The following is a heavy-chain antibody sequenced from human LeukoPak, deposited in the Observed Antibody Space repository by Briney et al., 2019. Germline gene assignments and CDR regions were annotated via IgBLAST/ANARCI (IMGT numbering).Heavy chain of an antibody. V-gene: IGHV3-48*03. J-gene: IGHJ4*02. Sequence: PGGSLRLSCAASGFTFSSYEMNWVRQAPGKGLEWVSYISNSGSSIYYADSVKGRFTISRDNANNSLYLQMNSLRAEDTAVYYCARGWGSSALFIYYFDYWGQGTLVTVSS. CDR1: GFTFSSYE. CDR3: ARGWGSSALFIYYFDY. D-gene: IGHD2-2*01. CDR2: ISNSGSSI.